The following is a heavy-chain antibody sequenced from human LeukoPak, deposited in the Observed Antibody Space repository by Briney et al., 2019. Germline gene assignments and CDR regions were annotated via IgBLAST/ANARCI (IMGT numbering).Heavy chain of an antibody. V-gene: IGHV1-69*04. CDR2: IIPILGIA. J-gene: IGHJ4*02. CDR1: GGTFSSYA. D-gene: IGHD1-26*01. Sequence: SVRVSCKASGGTFSSYAISWVRQAPGQGLEWMGRIIPILGIANYAQKFQGRVTITADKSTSTAYMELSSLRSEDTAVYYCARDSGSYYFDYWGQGTLVTVSS. CDR3: ARDSGSYYFDY.